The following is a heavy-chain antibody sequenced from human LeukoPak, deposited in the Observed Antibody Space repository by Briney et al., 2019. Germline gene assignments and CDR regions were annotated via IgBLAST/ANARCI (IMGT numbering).Heavy chain of an antibody. J-gene: IGHJ4*02. V-gene: IGHV3-30*02. CDR1: GFTFNSYG. CDR3: AKDRGFGESELDY. Sequence: PGGSLRLSCIASGFTFNSYGMHWVRQAPGKGLEWVAFIRYDGSNKYYADSVKGRFTISRDNSKNTLYLRMNSLRADDTAMYYCAKDRGFGESELDYWGQGTLVTVSS. D-gene: IGHD3-10*01. CDR2: IRYDGSNK.